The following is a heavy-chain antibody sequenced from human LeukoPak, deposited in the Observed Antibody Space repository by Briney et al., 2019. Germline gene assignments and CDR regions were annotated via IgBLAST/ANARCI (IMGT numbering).Heavy chain of an antibody. CDR3: ARRIAAAGRPFDY. D-gene: IGHD6-13*01. CDR2: IYPGDSDT. V-gene: IGHV5-51*01. CDR1: GYSFTSYW. Sequence: GESLKIPCKGSGYSFTSYWIGWVRQMPGKGLEWMGIIYPGDSDTRYSPSFQGQVTISADKSISTAYLQWSSLKASDTAMYYCARRIAAAGRPFDYWGQGTLVTVSS. J-gene: IGHJ4*02.